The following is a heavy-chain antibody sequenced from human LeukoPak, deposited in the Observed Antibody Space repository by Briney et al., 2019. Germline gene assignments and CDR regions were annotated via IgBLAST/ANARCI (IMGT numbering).Heavy chain of an antibody. Sequence: RPGGSLRLSCAASGFTFSSYDMHWVRQATGKGLEWGSAIGTAGDTYYPGSVKGRFTISRENAKNSLYLQMNSLRAGDTAVYYCARSLITEGAFDIWGQGTMVTVSS. CDR1: GFTFSSYD. CDR2: IGTAGDT. J-gene: IGHJ3*02. CDR3: ARSLITEGAFDI. D-gene: IGHD3-10*01. V-gene: IGHV3-13*01.